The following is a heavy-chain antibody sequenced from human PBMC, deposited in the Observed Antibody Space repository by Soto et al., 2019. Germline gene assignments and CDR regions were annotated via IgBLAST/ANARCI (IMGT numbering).Heavy chain of an antibody. V-gene: IGHV4-30-4*01. J-gene: IGHJ4*02. CDR2: IYYSGST. D-gene: IGHD3-22*01. Sequence: SETLSLTCTVSGGSINSGDYYWSWIRQPPGKGLEWIGYIYYSGSTYYNPSLKSRVTISVDTSKNQFSLKLSSVTAADTAVYYCARGRRNEPYYYDSSGYSPDYWGQGTLVTVSS. CDR1: GGSINSGDYY. CDR3: ARGRRNEPYYYDSSGYSPDY.